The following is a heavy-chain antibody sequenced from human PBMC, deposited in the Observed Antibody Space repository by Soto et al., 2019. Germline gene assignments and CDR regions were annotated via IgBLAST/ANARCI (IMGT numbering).Heavy chain of an antibody. CDR3: AREIRVAGRRNYFAY. Sequence: EVQLLESGGDLVQPGGSLRLSCAASGFTFSIYGMTWVRQAPGKGLGWVSYITGSGGGAYYADSVKGRFTISRDNSKSTRYLQMGSLRDDDRAIYYCAREIRVAGRRNYFAYWGQGTLVTVSS. CDR1: GFTFSIYG. D-gene: IGHD6-13*01. J-gene: IGHJ4*02. V-gene: IGHV3-23*01. CDR2: ITGSGGGA.